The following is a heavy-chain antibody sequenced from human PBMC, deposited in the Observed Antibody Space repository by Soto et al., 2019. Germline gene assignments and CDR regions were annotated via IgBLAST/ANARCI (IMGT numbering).Heavy chain of an antibody. CDR2: IRGSGGST. V-gene: IGHV3-23*01. Sequence: EVQLLESGGGLVQPGGSLRLSCAASGFTFSSYAMSWVRQAPGKGLEWVSAIRGSGGSTYYADSVKGRFTISRDNSKNTLYLQRNSLRAEDTAVYYCAKEYPAGFGAGSYQWGGYWGQGTLVTVSS. CDR1: GFTFSSYA. J-gene: IGHJ4*02. D-gene: IGHD3-10*01. CDR3: AKEYPAGFGAGSYQWGGY.